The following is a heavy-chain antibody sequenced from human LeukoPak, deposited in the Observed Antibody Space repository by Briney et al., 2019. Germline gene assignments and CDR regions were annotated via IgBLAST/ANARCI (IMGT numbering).Heavy chain of an antibody. CDR3: ARSHERGKYSSSWTLRPHFDY. CDR2: INHSGST. J-gene: IGHJ4*02. D-gene: IGHD6-13*01. CDR1: GGSFSGYY. Sequence: SETLSLTCAVYGGSFSGYYWSWIRQPPGKGLEWIGEINHSGSTNYNPSLKSRVTISVDTSKNQFSLKLSSVTAADTAVYYCARSHERGKYSSSWTLRPHFDYWGQGTLVTVSS. V-gene: IGHV4-34*01.